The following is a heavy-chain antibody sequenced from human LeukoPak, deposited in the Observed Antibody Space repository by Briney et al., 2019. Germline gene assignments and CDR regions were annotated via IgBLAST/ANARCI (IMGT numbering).Heavy chain of an antibody. CDR2: IYPGDSDT. D-gene: IGHD6-19*01. CDR1: GYSFTTHW. V-gene: IGHV5-51*01. Sequence: PGESLKISCKGSGYSFTTHWIGWVRQMPGKGLEWMGIIYPGDSDTRYSPSFQGQVTISADKSFSTAYLQWSSLKASDTAMYYCARRGIAVAGTPAEYFHHWGQGTLVIVSS. CDR3: ARRGIAVAGTPAEYFHH. J-gene: IGHJ1*01.